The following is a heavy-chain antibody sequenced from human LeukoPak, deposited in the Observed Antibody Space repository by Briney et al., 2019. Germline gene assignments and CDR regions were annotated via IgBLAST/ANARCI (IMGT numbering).Heavy chain of an antibody. D-gene: IGHD4-11*01. CDR3: ARTTVTTHWFDP. V-gene: IGHV1-69*05. CDR2: IIPIFGTA. J-gene: IGHJ5*02. CDR1: GGTFSSYA. Sequence: SVKVSCKASGGTFSSYASSWVRQAPGQGLEWMGRIIPIFGTANYAQKFQGRVTITTDESTSTAYMELSSLRSEDTAVYYCARTTVTTHWFDPWGQGTLVTVSS.